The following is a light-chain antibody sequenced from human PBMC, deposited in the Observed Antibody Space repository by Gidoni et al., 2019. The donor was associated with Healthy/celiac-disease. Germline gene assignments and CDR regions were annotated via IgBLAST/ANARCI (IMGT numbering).Light chain of an antibody. Sequence: DNVMRQSPDALAVSLGERGTSDCKSSHSVLYSSNNKNYLAWYQQKPGQPPTLLIYWASTRESGVPDRFSGNGSGTSFPLSTSRLHAEDVAVYYCQQYYCPPLTFGGGTKVEI. CDR3: QQYYCPPLT. J-gene: IGKJ4*01. CDR1: HSVLYSSNNKNY. V-gene: IGKV4-1*01. CDR2: WAS.